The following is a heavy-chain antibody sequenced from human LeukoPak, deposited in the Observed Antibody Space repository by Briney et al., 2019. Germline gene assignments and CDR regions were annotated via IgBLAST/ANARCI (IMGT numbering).Heavy chain of an antibody. J-gene: IGHJ6*03. Sequence: ASVKVSCKASGYTFTGYYMHWVRQAPGQGLEWMGWINANSGGTNYAQKFQGRVTMTRDTSISTAYMELSRLRSDDTAVYYCARDQGSTRVYYMDVWGKGTTVTVSS. V-gene: IGHV1-2*02. CDR3: ARDQGSTRVYYMDV. CDR1: GYTFTGYY. CDR2: INANSGGT. D-gene: IGHD2-2*01.